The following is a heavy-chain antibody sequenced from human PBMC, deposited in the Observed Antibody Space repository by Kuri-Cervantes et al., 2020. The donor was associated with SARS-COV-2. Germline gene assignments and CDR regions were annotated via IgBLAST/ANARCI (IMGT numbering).Heavy chain of an antibody. J-gene: IGHJ4*02. D-gene: IGHD5-24*01. Sequence: ASVKVSCKASGYIFTSYGISWVRQAPGQGLEWVGWISGYNLKTIYAQKVQDRVTMTVDTSTDTAFIEVRSLRSIDTAVYYCATRRNWNGYSYFDYWGQGALVTVSS. CDR3: ATRRNWNGYSYFDY. CDR1: GYIFTSYG. CDR2: ISGYNLKT. V-gene: IGHV1-18*04.